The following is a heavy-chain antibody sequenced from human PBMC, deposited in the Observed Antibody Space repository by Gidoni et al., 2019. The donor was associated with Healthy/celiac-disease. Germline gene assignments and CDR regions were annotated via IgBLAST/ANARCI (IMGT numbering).Heavy chain of an antibody. CDR3: ARARRDFWSGYWDY. CDR2: MNPNSSNT. V-gene: IGHV1-8*01. J-gene: IGHJ4*02. CDR1: GYTFNSYD. D-gene: IGHD3-3*01. Sequence: QVQLVQSGAEVKKPGASVKVSCKASGYTFNSYDINWVRQATGQGLEWMGWMNPNSSNTGYAQKFQGRVTMTRNTSISTAYMELRSLRSEDTAVYYCARARRDFWSGYWDYWGQGTLVTVSS.